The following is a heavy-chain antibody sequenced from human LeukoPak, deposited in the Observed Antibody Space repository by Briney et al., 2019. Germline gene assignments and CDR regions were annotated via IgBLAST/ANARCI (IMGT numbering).Heavy chain of an antibody. Sequence: PSATLSLTCTVSGDSISNTNYYWDWVRQPPGKGLEWIGNVYYGGTTYYTPSLKSRVTISVDSSKNQFSLKLRSVTAADTGVYYCAASEGKYASGWYASYYFDSWGRGTLVAAST. CDR2: VYYGGTT. CDR1: GDSISNTNYY. D-gene: IGHD6-19*01. J-gene: IGHJ4*02. V-gene: IGHV4-39*01. CDR3: AASEGKYASGWYASYYFDS.